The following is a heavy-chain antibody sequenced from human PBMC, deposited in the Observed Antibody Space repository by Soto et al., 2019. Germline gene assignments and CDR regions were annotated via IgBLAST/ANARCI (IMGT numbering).Heavy chain of an antibody. CDR3: THHGYYSYGMDV. CDR1: GFSLRTSGVG. CDR2: IFWDDDK. Sequence: SGPTLVNPTQTLTLTCTFSGFSLRTSGVGVGLIRQPPGKALEWLALIFWDDDKRYSPSLKSRLSITKGTSENQVFLTMTNMDPVDAATYYCTHHGYYSYGMDVWGQGT. V-gene: IGHV2-5*02. J-gene: IGHJ6*02.